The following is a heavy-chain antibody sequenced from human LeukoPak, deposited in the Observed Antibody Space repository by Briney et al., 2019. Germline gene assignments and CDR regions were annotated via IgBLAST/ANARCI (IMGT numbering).Heavy chain of an antibody. Sequence: SETLSLTCTVSGGTISSYYWSWIRQPPGKGLEWIGYIFYSGSTNYNPSLYSRVTISVDTSKNQFSLMLSSVTAADTAVYHCAIATTTGWYADHWGQGTLVTVSS. CDR3: AIATTTGWYADH. CDR1: GGTISSYY. CDR2: IFYSGST. V-gene: IGHV4-59*01. J-gene: IGHJ4*02. D-gene: IGHD6-19*01.